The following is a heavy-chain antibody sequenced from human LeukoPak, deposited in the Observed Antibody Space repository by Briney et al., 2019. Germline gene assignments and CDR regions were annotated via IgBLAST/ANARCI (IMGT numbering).Heavy chain of an antibody. CDR2: IYTSGST. CDR3: ARDRRWGTFDP. V-gene: IGHV4-61*02. Sequence: SQTLSLTCTVSGGSISSGSYYGSWIRQPAGKGLEWIGRIYTSGSTNYNPSLKSRVTISVDTSKNQFSLKLSSVTAADTAVYYCARDRRWGTFDPWGQGTLVTVSS. CDR1: GGSISSGSYY. D-gene: IGHD3-16*01. J-gene: IGHJ5*02.